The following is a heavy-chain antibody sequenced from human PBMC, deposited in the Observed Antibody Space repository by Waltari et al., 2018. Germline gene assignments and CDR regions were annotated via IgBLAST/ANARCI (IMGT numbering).Heavy chain of an antibody. Sequence: QVQLQQWGAGLLKPSETLSLTCAVYGGSFSGYYWSWIRQPPGKGLEWIGEINHSGSTNYNPSLKSRVTISVDTSKNQFSLKLSSVTAADTAVYYCASKGGKRSFYYFDYWGQGTLVTVSS. CDR2: INHSGST. V-gene: IGHV4-34*01. J-gene: IGHJ4*02. CDR1: GGSFSGYY. D-gene: IGHD2-15*01. CDR3: ASKGGKRSFYYFDY.